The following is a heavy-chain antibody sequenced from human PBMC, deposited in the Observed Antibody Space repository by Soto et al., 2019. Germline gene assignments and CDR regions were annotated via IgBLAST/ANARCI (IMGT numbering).Heavy chain of an antibody. CDR3: ASSDRRGFGFDY. V-gene: IGHV6-1*01. D-gene: IGHD3-22*01. CDR2: TSYRSKWYN. CDR1: GDSVSSNSAA. J-gene: IGHJ4*02. Sequence: SQTLSLTCDISGDSVSSNSAAWNWIRQSPSRGLEWLGRTSYRSKWYNDYAVSVKSRITINPDTSKNQFSLQLNSVTPEDTALYYCASSDRRGFGFDYWDQGTLVTVSS.